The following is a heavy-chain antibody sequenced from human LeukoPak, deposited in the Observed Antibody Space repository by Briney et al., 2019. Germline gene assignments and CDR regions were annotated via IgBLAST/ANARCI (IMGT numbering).Heavy chain of an antibody. CDR1: GGSFSGYY. Sequence: PSETLSLTCAVYGGSFSGYYWSWIRQPPGKGLEWIGEINHSGSTNYNPSLKSRVTMSVDTSKNQFSLKLSSVTAADTAVYYCARDQYDYVWGSYRSNYYYGMDVWGQGTTVTVSS. J-gene: IGHJ6*02. CDR3: ARDQYDYVWGSYRSNYYYGMDV. D-gene: IGHD3-16*02. CDR2: INHSGST. V-gene: IGHV4-34*01.